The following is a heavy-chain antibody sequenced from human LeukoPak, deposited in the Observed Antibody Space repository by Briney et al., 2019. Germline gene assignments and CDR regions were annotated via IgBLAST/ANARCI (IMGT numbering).Heavy chain of an antibody. D-gene: IGHD4-23*01. Sequence: SETLSLTCIVSGGSISRGDYYWSWIRQPPGKGLEWIGYIYYSGSTYYNPSLKSRVTISVDTSKNQFFLKLSSVTAADTAVYYCARGGNRYGGNSFDYWGQGTLVTVSS. J-gene: IGHJ4*02. V-gene: IGHV4-30-4*08. CDR1: GGSISRGDYY. CDR3: ARGGNRYGGNSFDY. CDR2: IYYSGST.